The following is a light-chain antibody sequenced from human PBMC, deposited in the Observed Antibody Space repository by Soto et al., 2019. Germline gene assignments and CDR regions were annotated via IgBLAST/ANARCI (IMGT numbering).Light chain of an antibody. CDR1: SSDVGASNY. Sequence: QSALTQPASVSGSPGQSITISCTGTSSDVGASNYVSWYQHHPGKAPTLVIYEVSNRPSGLSNRFSGSKSGNTASLTISGLQAEDEADYFCSSYTTTKEVFGTGTKLTVL. CDR3: SSYTTTKEV. J-gene: IGLJ1*01. CDR2: EVS. V-gene: IGLV2-14*01.